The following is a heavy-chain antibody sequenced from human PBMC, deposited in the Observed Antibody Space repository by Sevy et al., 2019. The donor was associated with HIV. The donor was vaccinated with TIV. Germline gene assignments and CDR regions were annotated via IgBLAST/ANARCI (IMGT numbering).Heavy chain of an antibody. J-gene: IGHJ4*02. CDR3: ARVGPGDSGYFDY. CDR2: ISYDGSKT. V-gene: IGHV3-30*03. CDR1: GFTFSRNG. Sequence: VGSLRLSCAASGFTFSRNGMHWVRQAPGQGLEWMAGISYDGSKTYSADSVKGRFTISRDNSKNTLYLQMSSLRAEDTAVYYCARVGPGDSGYFDYWGQGSLVTVSS. D-gene: IGHD1-26*01.